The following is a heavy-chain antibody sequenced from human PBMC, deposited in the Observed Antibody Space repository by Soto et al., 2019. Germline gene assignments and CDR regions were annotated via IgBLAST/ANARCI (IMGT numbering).Heavy chain of an antibody. CDR2: IIPIFGTA. J-gene: IGHJ6*02. CDR3: AKRRGYHSVGSGSNYYYYGMDV. D-gene: IGHD6-25*01. Sequence: SVKVSCKASGGTFSSYAISWVRQAPGQGLEWMGEIIPIFGTASYAQKFQGRVTITADESTSTAYMELSSLRSEDTAVYYCAKRRGYHSVGSGSNYYYYGMDVWGQGTTVTVSS. CDR1: GGTFSSYA. V-gene: IGHV1-69*13.